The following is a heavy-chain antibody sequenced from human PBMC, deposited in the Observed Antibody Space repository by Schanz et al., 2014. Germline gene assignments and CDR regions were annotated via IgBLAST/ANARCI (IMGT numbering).Heavy chain of an antibody. Sequence: QSGAEVKKPGSSVKVSCKASGGTFNRYAIHWVRQAPGQGLEWRGGIIPMFGTTNYAQKFQGSVTMTADACTSKAFVELRSVTSDDTAIYYCAREPVEKGHEYYSDSRGQGTMVYGSS. J-gene: IGHJ4*02. D-gene: IGHD2-15*01. V-gene: IGHV1-69*01. CDR1: GGTFNRYA. CDR3: AREPVEKGHEYYSDS. CDR2: IIPMFGTT.